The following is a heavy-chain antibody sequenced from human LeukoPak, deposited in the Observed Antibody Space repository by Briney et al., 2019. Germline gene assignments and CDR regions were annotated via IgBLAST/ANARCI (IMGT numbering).Heavy chain of an antibody. Sequence: SQTLSLTCAISGDSVSSSSAAWSWIRQSPSRGLEWLARTYYRSKWYNDYAVSVRSRITINPDTSKNQFSLQLNSVTPEDTAVYYCAREDYGGNSGTYFDYWGQGTLVTVSS. V-gene: IGHV6-1*01. D-gene: IGHD4-23*01. CDR2: TYYRSKWYN. J-gene: IGHJ4*02. CDR1: GDSVSSSSAA. CDR3: AREDYGGNSGTYFDY.